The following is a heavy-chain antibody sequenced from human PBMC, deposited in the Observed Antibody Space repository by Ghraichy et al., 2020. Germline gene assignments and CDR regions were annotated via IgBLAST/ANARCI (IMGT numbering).Heavy chain of an antibody. J-gene: IGHJ4*02. CDR2: VSYSGST. V-gene: IGHV4-59*08. Sequence: SETRSITCTVSSYSISTFYWSWLRQPPGKGLEWIGYVSYSGSTNYNPSLRSRLTISIDTSKSQFSLKLKSMTAADTAVYYCARYSGVWYAVDYWGQGALVTVSS. CDR3: ARYSGVWYAVDY. CDR1: SYSISTFY. D-gene: IGHD6-19*01.